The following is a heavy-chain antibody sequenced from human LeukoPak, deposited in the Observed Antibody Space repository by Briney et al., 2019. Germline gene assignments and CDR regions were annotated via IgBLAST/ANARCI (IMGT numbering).Heavy chain of an antibody. J-gene: IGHJ6*03. CDR1: GFTFSSYW. D-gene: IGHD6-13*01. Sequence: GGSLRLSCAASGFTFSSYWMHWVRQAPGKGLVWVSRINSDGSSTSYADSVKGRFTISRDNAKNTLNLQMNSLRAEDTAVYYCARDHIAAGGTANYYYYYYMDVWGKGTTVTISS. CDR2: INSDGSST. CDR3: ARDHIAAGGTANYYYYYYMDV. V-gene: IGHV3-74*01.